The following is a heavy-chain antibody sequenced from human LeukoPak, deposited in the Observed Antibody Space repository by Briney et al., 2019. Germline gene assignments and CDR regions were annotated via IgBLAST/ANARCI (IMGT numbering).Heavy chain of an antibody. Sequence: PSQTLSLTCTVSGGSISSGDYYWSWIRQPPGKGLEWIGYIYYNGSTYYNPSLKSRVTISVDTSKNQFSLKLSSVTATDTAVYYCARDLWAGYGYRGFDYWGQGTLVTVSS. CDR3: ARDLWAGYGYRGFDY. D-gene: IGHD5-24*01. V-gene: IGHV4-30-4*01. CDR1: GGSISSGDYY. J-gene: IGHJ4*02. CDR2: IYYNGST.